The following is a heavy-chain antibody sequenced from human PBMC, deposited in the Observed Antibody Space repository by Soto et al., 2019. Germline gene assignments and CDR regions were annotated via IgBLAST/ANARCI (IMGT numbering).Heavy chain of an antibody. CDR2: VNRDGSSS. J-gene: IGHJ5*02. CDR1: VFPFGDYW. Sequence: PGGSLRLSCAASVFPFGDYWMHWVRQAPGKGLVWVSRVNRDGSSSNYADSVKGRFTISRDNAKNTLHLQMNSLRAEDTAVYYCAREYGNYVLPLDLWGRGTLVTVSS. V-gene: IGHV3-74*01. D-gene: IGHD4-4*01. CDR3: AREYGNYVLPLDL.